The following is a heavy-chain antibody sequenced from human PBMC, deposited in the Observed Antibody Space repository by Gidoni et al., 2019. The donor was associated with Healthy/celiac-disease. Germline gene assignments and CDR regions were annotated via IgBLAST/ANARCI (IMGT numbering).Heavy chain of an antibody. V-gene: IGHV3-30-3*01. CDR3: ATRGSSAGY. CDR1: GFTFSSYA. J-gene: IGHJ4*02. CDR2: ISYDGSNK. Sequence: QVQLVESGGGVVQPGRSLRLSCAASGFTFSSYAMHWVRQAPGKGLEWVAVISYDGSNKYYADSVKGRFTISRDNSKNTLYLQMNSLRAEDTAVYYCATRGSSAGYWGQGTLVTVSS. D-gene: IGHD3-16*01.